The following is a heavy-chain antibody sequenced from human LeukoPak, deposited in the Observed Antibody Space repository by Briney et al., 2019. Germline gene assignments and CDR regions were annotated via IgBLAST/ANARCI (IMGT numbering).Heavy chain of an antibody. CDR3: ARMSGSRLPGY. Sequence: GGSLRLSCAASGFTFSSHSMNWVRQAPGKGLEWVSYISSSSSARYYADSVKGRFTISRDDARNSLYLQMSSLRAEDTAAYYCARMSGSRLPGYWGQGTLVTVSS. CDR1: GFTFSSHS. V-gene: IGHV3-48*01. D-gene: IGHD3-3*01. J-gene: IGHJ4*02. CDR2: ISSSSSAR.